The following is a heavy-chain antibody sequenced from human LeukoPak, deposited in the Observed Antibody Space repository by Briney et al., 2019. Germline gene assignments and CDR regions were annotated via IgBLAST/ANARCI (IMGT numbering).Heavy chain of an antibody. V-gene: IGHV3-21*06. Sequence: GGSLRLSCAASEFTFSSYTMNWVRQAPGKGLEWVSSISSSGSYIYYADSVKGRFTISRDNAKNSLYLQMNSLRAEDTAVYYCATLKGYYDSSESYWGQGTLVTVSS. D-gene: IGHD3-22*01. CDR2: ISSSGSYI. CDR3: ATLKGYYDSSESY. CDR1: EFTFSSYT. J-gene: IGHJ4*02.